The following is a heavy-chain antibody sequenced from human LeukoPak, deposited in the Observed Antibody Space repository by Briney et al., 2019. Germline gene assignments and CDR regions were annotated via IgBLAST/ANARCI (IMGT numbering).Heavy chain of an antibody. D-gene: IGHD2-2*01. Sequence: GGSLRVSCTASGFTFGDYAMSWVRQAPGKGLEWVGFIRSKGYGGTTEYAASVRGRFTISRDDSKSIAYLQMSSLQTEDTAVYYCTRGQYANLFWGQGTLVTVSS. J-gene: IGHJ4*02. CDR3: TRGQYANLF. V-gene: IGHV3-49*04. CDR2: IRSKGYGGTT. CDR1: GFTFGDYA.